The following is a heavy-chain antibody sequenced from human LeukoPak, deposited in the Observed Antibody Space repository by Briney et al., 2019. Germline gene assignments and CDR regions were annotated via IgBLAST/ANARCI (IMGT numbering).Heavy chain of an antibody. CDR3: ARESASSSIIYYMDV. CDR1: GYTFTGYY. CDR2: INPNSGGT. Sequence: ASVKVSCKASGYTFTGYYMHWARQAPGQGLEWMGWINPNSGGTNYAQKFQGRVTMTRDTSISTAYMELSRLRSDDTAVYYCARESASSSIIYYMDVWGKGTTVTVSS. V-gene: IGHV1-2*02. D-gene: IGHD6-6*01. J-gene: IGHJ6*03.